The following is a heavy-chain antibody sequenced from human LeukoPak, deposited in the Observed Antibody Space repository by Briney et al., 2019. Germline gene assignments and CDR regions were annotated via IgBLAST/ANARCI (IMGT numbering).Heavy chain of an antibody. Sequence: ASVKVSCKASGYTFTSYGISWVRQAPGQGLEWMGWISAYNGNTNYAQKLQGRVTMTTDTSTSTAYKELRSLRSDDTAVYYCARITRVGATATAMDVWGKGTTVTVSS. CDR1: GYTFTSYG. V-gene: IGHV1-18*01. J-gene: IGHJ6*03. CDR2: ISAYNGNT. CDR3: ARITRVGATATAMDV. D-gene: IGHD1-26*01.